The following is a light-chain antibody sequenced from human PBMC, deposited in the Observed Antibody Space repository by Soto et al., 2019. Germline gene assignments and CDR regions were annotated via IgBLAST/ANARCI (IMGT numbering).Light chain of an antibody. V-gene: IGKV4-1*01. CDR2: WAS. CDR1: QSVLYSVNNKNY. CDR3: QQYYDIPFT. J-gene: IGKJ5*01. Sequence: DIVMTQSPDSLAVSLGERATINCKSSQSVLYSVNNKNYFGWFQQKPGQPPKLLIYWASSRETGVPDRFSGSGSGTDFSLTISSLQAEDVAVYYCQQYYDIPFTFGQGTRLEIK.